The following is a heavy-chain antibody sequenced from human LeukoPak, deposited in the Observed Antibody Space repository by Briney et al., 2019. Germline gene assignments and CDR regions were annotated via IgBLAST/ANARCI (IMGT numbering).Heavy chain of an antibody. CDR2: IEEYGNEI. D-gene: IGHD3/OR15-3a*01. J-gene: IGHJ4*02. CDR1: GFTFSTYW. CDR3: ARPSFRTGSYFDH. V-gene: IGHV3-7*01. Sequence: QTGGSLRLSCAASGFTFSTYWMGWVRQAPGKGLEWVANIEEYGNEIHYVDSVKGRFTISRDNTKTSLYLQMNSLRVEDTAVYYCARPSFRTGSYFDHWGQGTLVTVSS.